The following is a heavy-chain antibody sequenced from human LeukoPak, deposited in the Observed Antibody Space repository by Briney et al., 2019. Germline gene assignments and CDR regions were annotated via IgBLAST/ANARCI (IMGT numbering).Heavy chain of an antibody. J-gene: IGHJ4*02. CDR3: ARLSGSSSWYESPDY. V-gene: IGHV4-4*07. D-gene: IGHD6-13*01. CDR2: IYTSGST. CDR1: GGSISSYY. Sequence: PSETLSLTCTVSGGSISSYYWSWIRQPAGKGLEWIGRIYTSGSTNYNPSLKSRVTISADTSKNQFSLKLSSVTAADTAVYYCARLSGSSSWYESPDYWGQGTLVTVSS.